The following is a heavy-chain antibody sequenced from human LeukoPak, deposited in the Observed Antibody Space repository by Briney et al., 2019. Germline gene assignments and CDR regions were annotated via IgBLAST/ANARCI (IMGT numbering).Heavy chain of an antibody. CDR2: ISGSGAST. CDR1: GFTLSTNA. J-gene: IGHJ4*02. D-gene: IGHD1-26*01. Sequence: GGSLRLSCLTSGFTLSTNAMSWVRQAPGKGLEWISGISGSGASTYYADSVKSRFTISRDDSRNTLYLQMNSLRGDDTAVYYCAKDVGKWESLHFFDHWGQGTLVTVSS. CDR3: AKDVGKWESLHFFDH. V-gene: IGHV3-23*01.